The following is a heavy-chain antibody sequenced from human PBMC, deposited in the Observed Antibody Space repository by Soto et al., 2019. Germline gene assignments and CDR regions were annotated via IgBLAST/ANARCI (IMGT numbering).Heavy chain of an antibody. CDR2: IKQDGSER. Sequence: EVQLVESGGGLVQPGGSLRLSCAASGFTFSSYWMNWVRQAPGKGLEWVANIKQDGSERYYVDSVKGRFTISRDNAKNSLYLQMNSLRAEDTAMYFCARDGGYAYGSGNFYSDYWGQGTLVTVSS. V-gene: IGHV3-7*01. CDR1: GFTFSSYW. J-gene: IGHJ4*02. D-gene: IGHD3-10*01. CDR3: ARDGGYAYGSGNFYSDY.